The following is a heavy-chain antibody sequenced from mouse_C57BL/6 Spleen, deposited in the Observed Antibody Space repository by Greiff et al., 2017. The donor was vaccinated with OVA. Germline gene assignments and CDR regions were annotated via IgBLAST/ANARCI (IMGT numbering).Heavy chain of an antibody. CDR1: GYTFTDYY. D-gene: IGHD1-1*01. Sequence: VQLQQSGPELVKPGASVKISCKASGYTFTDYYMNWVKQSHGKSLEWIGDINPNNGGTSYNQKFKGKATLTVDKSSSTAYMELRSLTSEDSAVYYCARNPFITTVVEGYFDVWGTGTTVTVSS. CDR3: ARNPFITTVVEGYFDV. CDR2: INPNNGGT. V-gene: IGHV1-26*01. J-gene: IGHJ1*03.